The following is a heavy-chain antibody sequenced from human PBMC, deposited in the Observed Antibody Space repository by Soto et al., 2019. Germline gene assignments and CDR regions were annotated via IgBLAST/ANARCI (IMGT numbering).Heavy chain of an antibody. D-gene: IGHD3-16*02. CDR1: GDSVSSNSAA. V-gene: IGHV6-1*01. J-gene: IGHJ5*01. Sequence: SQTLSLTCAISGDSVSSNSAAWNWIRQSPSRGLEWLGRTYYRSKWYNDYAVSVKSRITINPDTSKNQFSLQLNSVTPEDTAVYYCARTAKPPYDYFWWSYRYGRAWFDSCGQRTPVTVSA. CDR3: ARTAKPPYDYFWWSYRYGRAWFDS. CDR2: TYYRSKWYN.